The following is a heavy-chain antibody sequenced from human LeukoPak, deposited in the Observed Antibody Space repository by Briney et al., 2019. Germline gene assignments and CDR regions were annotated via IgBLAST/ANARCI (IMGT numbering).Heavy chain of an antibody. CDR1: GYSFTSYW. Sequence: PGESLKISCKGSGYSFTSYWIGWVRQMPGKGLEWMGIIYPGDSDTRYSPSFQGQVTISADKSISTAYLQWSSLKASDTAMYYCARDSPYSSGWRDAFDIWGQGTMVTVSS. V-gene: IGHV5-51*01. CDR3: ARDSPYSSGWRDAFDI. J-gene: IGHJ3*02. D-gene: IGHD6-19*01. CDR2: IYPGDSDT.